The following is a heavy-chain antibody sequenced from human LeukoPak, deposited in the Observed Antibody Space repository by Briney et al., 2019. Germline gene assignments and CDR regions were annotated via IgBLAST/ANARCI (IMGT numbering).Heavy chain of an antibody. D-gene: IGHD3-3*01. CDR2: IYYSGST. Sequence: SETLSLTCTVSGGSISRYYWSGIRQPPGKGLEWSGYIYYSGSTNYNPSLKSRVTISVDTSKNQFSLKLSSVTAADTAVYYCARGTYYDFWSGYYAGGYFDYWGQGTLVTVSS. V-gene: IGHV4-59*08. J-gene: IGHJ4*02. CDR3: ARGTYYDFWSGYYAGGYFDY. CDR1: GGSISRYY.